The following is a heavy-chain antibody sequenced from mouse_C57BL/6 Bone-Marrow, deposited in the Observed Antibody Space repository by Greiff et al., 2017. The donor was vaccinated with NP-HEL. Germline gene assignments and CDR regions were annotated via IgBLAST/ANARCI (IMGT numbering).Heavy chain of an antibody. J-gene: IGHJ2*01. CDR3: ARQDYYGSSLDY. D-gene: IGHD1-1*01. CDR2: ISNGGGST. Sequence: DVKLVESGGGLVQPGGSLKLSCAASGFTFSDYYMYWVRQTPEKRLEWVAYISNGGGSTYYPDTVKGRFTISRDNAKNTLYLQMSRLKSEDTAMYYCARQDYYGSSLDYWGQGTTLTVSS. V-gene: IGHV5-12*01. CDR1: GFTFSDYY.